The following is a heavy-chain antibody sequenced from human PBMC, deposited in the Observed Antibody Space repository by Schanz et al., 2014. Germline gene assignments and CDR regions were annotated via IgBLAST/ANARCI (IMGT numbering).Heavy chain of an antibody. V-gene: IGHV3-23*03. CDR3: AKGRFGELSAFDI. J-gene: IGHJ3*02. CDR2: FVHPGGST. CDR1: GFTFSTHA. D-gene: IGHD3-10*01. Sequence: VQLVDSGGGLVKPGGSLRLSCAASGFTFSTHAMSWVRQAPGKGLEWVSFVHPGGSTYYPDSVKGRFTISRDSSKNTLYLQMNSLRAEDTAVYYCAKGRFGELSAFDIWGQGTMVTVSS.